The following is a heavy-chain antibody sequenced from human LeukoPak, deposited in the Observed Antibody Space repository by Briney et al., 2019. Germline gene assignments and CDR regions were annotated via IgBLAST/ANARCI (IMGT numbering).Heavy chain of an antibody. V-gene: IGHV1-8*01. D-gene: IGHD6-13*01. CDR3: ARNSPLIPYSSSWYRLGWNYYYYGMDV. CDR2: MNPNSGNT. CDR1: GYTFTSYD. Sequence: ASVKVSCKASGYTFTSYDINWVRQATGQGLEWMGWMNPNSGNTGYAQKFQGRVTMTRNTSISTAYMELSSLRSEDTAVYYCARNSPLIPYSSSWYRLGWNYYYYGMDVWGQGTTVTVSS. J-gene: IGHJ6*02.